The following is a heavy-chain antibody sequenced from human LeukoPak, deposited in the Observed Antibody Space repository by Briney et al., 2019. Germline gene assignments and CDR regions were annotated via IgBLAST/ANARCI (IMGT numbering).Heavy chain of an antibody. D-gene: IGHD1-1*01. CDR1: GDSVSSTNYY. J-gene: IGHJ4*02. V-gene: IGHV4-39*07. CDR3: ATLGATGTHLSSGEDY. CDR2: IYYSGST. Sequence: PSETLSLTCTVSGDSVSSTNYYWDWIRQPPGKGLEWIGSIYYSGSTYYNPSLKSRVTISVDTSKNQFSLKLNSVTAADTAVYYCATLGATGTHLSSGEDYWGQGTLVTVSS.